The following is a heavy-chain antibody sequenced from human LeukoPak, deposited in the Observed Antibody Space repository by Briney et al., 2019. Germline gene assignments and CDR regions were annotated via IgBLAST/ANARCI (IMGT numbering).Heavy chain of an antibody. CDR1: GFIFSQYS. Sequence: GGSLRLSCAASGFIFSQYSMNWVRQAPGKGLEWVSHIRSSSETFYADSVKGRFTISRDNAKNSLYLQMNSLRAEDTAIYYCARAWMQLWPYDYWGQGTLVTVSS. CDR3: ARAWMQLWPYDY. CDR2: IRSSSET. D-gene: IGHD5-18*01. J-gene: IGHJ4*02. V-gene: IGHV3-48*04.